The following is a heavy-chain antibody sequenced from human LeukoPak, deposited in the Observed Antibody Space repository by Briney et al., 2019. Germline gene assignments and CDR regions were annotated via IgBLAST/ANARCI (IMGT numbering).Heavy chain of an antibody. D-gene: IGHD3-10*01. CDR3: ARVGSYWSMTIHPPPFEQ. J-gene: IGHJ4*02. CDR2: ISAYNGNT. V-gene: IGHV1-18*01. Sequence: ASVKVSCKASGYTFTSYGISWVRQAPGQGLEWMGWISAYNGNTNYAQKLQGRVTMTTDTSTSTAYMELRSLRSDDTAVYYCARVGSYWSMTIHPPPFEQWGQETLVT. CDR1: GYTFTSYG.